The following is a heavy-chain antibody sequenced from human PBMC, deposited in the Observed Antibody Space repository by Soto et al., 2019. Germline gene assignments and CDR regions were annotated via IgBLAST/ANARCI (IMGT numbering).Heavy chain of an antibody. CDR2: IYSGGST. D-gene: IGHD2-15*01. CDR1: GFTVSSNY. V-gene: IGHV3-53*01. J-gene: IGHJ6*02. Sequence: GGSLRLSCAASGFTVSSNYMSWVRQAPGKGLEWVSVIYSGGSTYYADSVKGRFTISRDNSKNTLYLQMNSLRAEDTAVYYCARGGGCRGYCRLGSGRDYYGMDVWGQRTTVTVSS. CDR3: ARGGGCRGYCRLGSGRDYYGMDV.